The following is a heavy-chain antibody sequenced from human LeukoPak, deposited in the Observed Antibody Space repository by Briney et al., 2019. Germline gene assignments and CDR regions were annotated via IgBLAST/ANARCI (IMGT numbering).Heavy chain of an antibody. CDR3: AKDEYSFGYDAFDV. CDR1: GLTFSDYA. J-gene: IGHJ3*01. Sequence: GGSLRLSCAASGLTFSDYAMSWVRQAPGKGLEWVSVISGGADTTYYADSVKGRFIISRDKSKNTLHLQMNSLRAEDTAMYYCAKDEYSFGYDAFDVWGKGTMVTVSS. CDR2: ISGGADTT. V-gene: IGHV3-23*01. D-gene: IGHD5-18*01.